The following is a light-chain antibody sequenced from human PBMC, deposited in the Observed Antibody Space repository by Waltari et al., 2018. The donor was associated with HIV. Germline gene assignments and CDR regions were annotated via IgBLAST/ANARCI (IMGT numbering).Light chain of an antibody. CDR1: SSNIGNGY. CDR2: DNT. J-gene: IGLJ2*01. Sequence: QSVLTQPLSVSAAPGQRVLVSCSGSSSNIGNGYVSWYQQLPGTAPKLRIYDNTRRPSGIPDRFSGSKSGTSATLDISGLQTGDEADYFCGTWDSSLRMVFGGGTKLTVL. CDR3: GTWDSSLRMV. V-gene: IGLV1-51*01.